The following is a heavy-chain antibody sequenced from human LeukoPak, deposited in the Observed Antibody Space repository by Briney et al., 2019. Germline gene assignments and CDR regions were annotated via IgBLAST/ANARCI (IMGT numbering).Heavy chain of an antibody. V-gene: IGHV1-8*01. J-gene: IGHJ4*02. CDR1: GYTFTNYA. Sequence: GASVKVSCKASGYTFTNYALHWVHQATGQGLEWMGWMNPNSGNTGYAQKFQGRVTMTRNTSISTAYMELSSLRSEDTAVYYCATRYSGSYIADYWGQGTLVTVSS. CDR3: ATRYSGSYIADY. CDR2: MNPNSGNT. D-gene: IGHD1-26*01.